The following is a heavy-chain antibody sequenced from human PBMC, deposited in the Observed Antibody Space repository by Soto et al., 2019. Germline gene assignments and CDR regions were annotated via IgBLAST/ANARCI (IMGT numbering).Heavy chain of an antibody. CDR2: ISSSSYT. CDR1: GFTFSDYY. V-gene: IGHV3-11*05. CDR3: ARAGRDYGDYYFDY. Sequence: GGSLRLSCAASGFTFSDYYMSWIRQAPGKGLEWVSYISSSSYTNYADSVKGRFTISRDNAKNSLYLQMNSLRAEDTAVYYCARAGRDYGDYYFDYWGQGTLVTVSS. D-gene: IGHD4-17*01. J-gene: IGHJ4*02.